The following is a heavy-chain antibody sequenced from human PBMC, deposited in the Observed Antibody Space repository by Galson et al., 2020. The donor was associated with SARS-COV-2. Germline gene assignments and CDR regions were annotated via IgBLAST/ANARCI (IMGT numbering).Heavy chain of an antibody. CDR2: IWYDGSNK. CDR3: AKDLSAFTIFGVVIVMDV. V-gene: IGHV3-33*06. D-gene: IGHD3-3*01. CDR1: GFTFSSYG. J-gene: IGHJ6*03. Sequence: GGSLRLSCAASGFTFSSYGMHWVRQAPGKGLEWVAVIWYDGSNKYYADSVKGRFTISRDNSKNTLYLQINSLRAEDTAVYYCAKDLSAFTIFGVVIVMDVWGKGTTVTVSS.